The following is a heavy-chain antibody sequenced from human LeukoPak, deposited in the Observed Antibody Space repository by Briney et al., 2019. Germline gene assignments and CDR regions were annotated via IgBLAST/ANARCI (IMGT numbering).Heavy chain of an antibody. CDR2: INHSGST. CDR3: ASSTYYYDSSGPRHYYYFDY. D-gene: IGHD3-22*01. CDR1: GGSFSGYY. Sequence: SETLSLTCAVYGGSFSGYYWSWIRQPPGKGLEWIGEINHSGSTNYNPSLKSRVTISVDTSKNQFSLKLSSVTAADTAAYYCASSTYYYDSSGPRHYYYFDYWGQGTLVTVSS. V-gene: IGHV4-34*01. J-gene: IGHJ4*02.